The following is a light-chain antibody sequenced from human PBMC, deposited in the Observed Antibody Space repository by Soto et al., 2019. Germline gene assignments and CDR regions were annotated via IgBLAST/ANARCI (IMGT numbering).Light chain of an antibody. J-gene: IGLJ3*02. CDR2: LESSGSQ. CDR1: SGHRSYI. V-gene: IGLV4-60*03. Sequence: QLVLTQSSSASASLGSSVNLTCTLSSGHRSYIIAWHQQQPGKAPRFLMRLESSGSQNKGSGVPDRFSGSSSGAARYLTISNLQSEDEADYYRETWNSNTRVFGGGTQLTVL. CDR3: ETWNSNTRV.